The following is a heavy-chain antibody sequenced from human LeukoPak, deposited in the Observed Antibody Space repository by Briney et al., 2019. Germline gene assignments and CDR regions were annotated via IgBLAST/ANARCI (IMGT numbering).Heavy chain of an antibody. J-gene: IGHJ5*02. V-gene: IGHV1-2*02. CDR3: ARRRGVSYYYDSSGYNWFDP. Sequence: ASVKVSCKASGYTFTGYYMHWVRQAPGQGLEWMGWINPNSGGTNYAQKFQGRVTMTRDTSISTAYMELSRLRSDDTAVYYCARRRGVSYYYDSSGYNWFDPWGQGTLVTVSS. CDR1: GYTFTGYY. CDR2: INPNSGGT. D-gene: IGHD3-22*01.